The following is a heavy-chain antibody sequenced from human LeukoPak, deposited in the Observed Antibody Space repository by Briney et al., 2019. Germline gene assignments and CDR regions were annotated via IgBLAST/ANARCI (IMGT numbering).Heavy chain of an antibody. D-gene: IGHD2-21*02. Sequence: ASQTLSLTCVVSGDSISSGGYSWNWIRQPPGKGLEWIGYMYNSGATSYNPSLKSRVTMSVDTSKNQFSLKLSSVTVADTALYYCARGWGPAYCGGDCHRHFDYWGQGTLVTVSS. CDR1: GDSISSGGYS. V-gene: IGHV4-30-4*07. J-gene: IGHJ4*02. CDR3: ARGWGPAYCGGDCHRHFDY. CDR2: MYNSGAT.